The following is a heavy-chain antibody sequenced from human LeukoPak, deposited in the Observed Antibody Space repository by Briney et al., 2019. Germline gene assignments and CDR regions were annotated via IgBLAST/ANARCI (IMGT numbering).Heavy chain of an antibody. CDR1: GYTFTGYY. Sequence: GASVKVSCKASGYTFTGYYMHWVRQAPGQGLEWMGWINPNSGGTNYAQKFQGRVTMTRDTSISTAYMELSRLRSDDTAVYYCARDLNIVVVPAAIAFDIWGQGTMVTVSS. D-gene: IGHD2-2*01. V-gene: IGHV1-2*02. J-gene: IGHJ3*02. CDR2: INPNSGGT. CDR3: ARDLNIVVVPAAIAFDI.